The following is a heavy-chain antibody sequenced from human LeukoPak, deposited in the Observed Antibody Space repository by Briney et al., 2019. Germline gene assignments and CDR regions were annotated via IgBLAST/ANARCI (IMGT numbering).Heavy chain of an antibody. CDR3: VRVDQVGAFDY. CDR2: ISSSSSYI. V-gene: IGHV3-21*01. CDR1: GFTFSSYS. Sequence: GGSLRLSCAVSGFTFSSYSMNWVRQAPGKGLEWVSSISSSSSYIYYADSMKGQFTISRDNAKNSLYLQMNSLRAEDTAVYYCVRVDQVGAFDYWGQGTLVTVSS. D-gene: IGHD1-26*01. J-gene: IGHJ4*02.